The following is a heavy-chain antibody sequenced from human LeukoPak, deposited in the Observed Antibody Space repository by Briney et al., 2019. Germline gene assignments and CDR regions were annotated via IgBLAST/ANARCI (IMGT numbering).Heavy chain of an antibody. D-gene: IGHD3-3*01. CDR2: MNPNSGST. V-gene: IGHV1-8*01. J-gene: IGHJ5*02. CDR1: GYTFTNYD. Sequence: ASVNVSCKASGYTFTNYDFNWMRQATGQGLEWMGWMNPNSGSTGYAQKFQGRVTMTRDTSISTAYMELSSLTSEDTAVYYCAREGQLYYDFWSGYYPNWFDPWGQGTLVTVSS. CDR3: AREGQLYYDFWSGYYPNWFDP.